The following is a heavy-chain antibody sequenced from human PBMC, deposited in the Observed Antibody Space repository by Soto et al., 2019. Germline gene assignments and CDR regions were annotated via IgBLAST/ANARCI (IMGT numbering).Heavy chain of an antibody. D-gene: IGHD4-4*01. Sequence: QVQLVQSGPEVKKPGSSVKVSCEASGGTFSNFAVNWVRQAPGQGLEWVGGIIPLFNVAKYAQKFEGRVTIDSEDSKSTAYMHLSSLRSDDTAMYCCAASVRDRLGYDYKDTEGLASWGQGTMVTVS. CDR1: GGTFSNFA. CDR2: IIPLFNVA. CDR3: AASVRDRLGYDYKDTEGLAS. V-gene: IGHV1-69*01. J-gene: IGHJ3*02.